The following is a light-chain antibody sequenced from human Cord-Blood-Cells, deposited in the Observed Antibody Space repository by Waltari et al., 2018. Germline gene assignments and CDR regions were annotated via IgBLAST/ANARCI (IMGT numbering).Light chain of an antibody. J-gene: IGKJ2*01. CDR3: QQYGSSPRGYT. CDR2: GAS. Sequence: EIVLSQSQATLSWPQGERATPSSRASQSVSSSYLAWYQQKPGQAPRLLIYGASSRATGIPDRFSGSGSGTDFTLTISRLEPEDFAVYYCQQYGSSPRGYTFGQGTKLEIK. V-gene: IGKV3-20*01. CDR1: QSVSSSY.